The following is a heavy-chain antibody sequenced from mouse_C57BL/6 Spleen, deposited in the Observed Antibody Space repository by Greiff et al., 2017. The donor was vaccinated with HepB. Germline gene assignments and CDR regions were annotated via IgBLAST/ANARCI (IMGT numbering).Heavy chain of an antibody. Sequence: EVQLVESGPGLVKPSQSLSLTCSVTGYSITSGYYWNWIRQFPGNKLEWMGYISYDGSNNYNPSLKNRISITRDTSKNQFFLKLNSVTTEDTATYYCARVGSDFDYWGQGTTLTVSS. D-gene: IGHD1-1*01. V-gene: IGHV3-6*01. CDR1: GYSITSGYY. CDR3: ARVGSDFDY. J-gene: IGHJ2*01. CDR2: ISYDGSN.